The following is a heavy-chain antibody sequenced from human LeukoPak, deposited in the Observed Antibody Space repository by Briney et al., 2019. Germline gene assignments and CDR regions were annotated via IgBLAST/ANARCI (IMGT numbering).Heavy chain of an antibody. J-gene: IGHJ6*02. D-gene: IGHD2/OR15-2a*01. CDR3: ARNKAITAFFGMDV. CDR2: IAYGGTYK. Sequence: GTSLRLSCAASGFTFSDYAMHWVRQAPGKGLEWVAAIAYGGTYKHHADSLKGRFTISRDNSRDTLYLQINSLRPEDTALYYCARNKAITAFFGMDVWGQGTTVIVSS. CDR1: GFTFSDYA. V-gene: IGHV3-30*03.